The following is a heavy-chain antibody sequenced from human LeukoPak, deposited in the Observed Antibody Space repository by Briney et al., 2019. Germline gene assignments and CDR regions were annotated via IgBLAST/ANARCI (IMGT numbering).Heavy chain of an antibody. CDR2: INGDGSTT. CDR3: ARDYAGSPDY. CDR1: GFTFSSYW. D-gene: IGHD3-10*01. J-gene: IGHJ4*02. V-gene: IGHV3-74*03. Sequence: QTGGSLRLSCAASGFTFSSYWMHWVRQSPGKGLVWVALINGDGSTTTHADSVKGRFTISRDNAKNTAYLQMNSLRDEDTAVYFCARDYAGSPDYWGQGTLVTVSA.